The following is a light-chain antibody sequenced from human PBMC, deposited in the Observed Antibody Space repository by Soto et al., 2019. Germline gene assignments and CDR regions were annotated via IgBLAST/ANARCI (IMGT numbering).Light chain of an antibody. J-gene: IGLJ2*01. CDR2: DVS. CDR1: SSDVGSYNY. CDR3: SSYTSRSTVV. Sequence: QSALTQPASVSGSPGQSITISCTGSSSDVGSYNYVSWYQQHPGKAPKLMIYDVSNRPSGVSNRFSGSKSDNTASLTISGLQAEDEADYYCSSYTSRSTVVFGAGTQLTVL. V-gene: IGLV2-14*03.